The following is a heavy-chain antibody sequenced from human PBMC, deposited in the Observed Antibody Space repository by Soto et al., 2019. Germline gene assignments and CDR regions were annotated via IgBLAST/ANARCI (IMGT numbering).Heavy chain of an antibody. Sequence: GASVKVSCKASGYTFTSYGISWVRQAPGQGLEWMGWISAYNGNTNYAQKLQGRATMTTDTSTSTAYMELRSLRSDDTAVYYCARDLGIAAAGRPPALLGYWGQGTLVTVSS. V-gene: IGHV1-18*04. CDR2: ISAYNGNT. D-gene: IGHD6-13*01. CDR1: GYTFTSYG. J-gene: IGHJ4*02. CDR3: ARDLGIAAAGRPPALLGY.